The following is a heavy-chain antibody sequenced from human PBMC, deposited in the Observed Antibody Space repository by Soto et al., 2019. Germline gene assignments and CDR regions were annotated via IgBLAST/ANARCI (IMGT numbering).Heavy chain of an antibody. CDR1: GFTFSSYG. CDR2: IWYDGSNK. D-gene: IGHD3-9*01. J-gene: IGHJ4*02. CDR3: AREGKRYSDWLPQVDY. V-gene: IGHV3-33*01. Sequence: QVQLVESGGGVVQPGRSLRLSCAASGFTFSSYGMHWVRQAPGKGLEWVAVIWYDGSNKYYADSVKGRFTISRDNSKNTLYLQMNSLTAEDTAVYYCAREGKRYSDWLPQVDYWGQGTLVTVSS.